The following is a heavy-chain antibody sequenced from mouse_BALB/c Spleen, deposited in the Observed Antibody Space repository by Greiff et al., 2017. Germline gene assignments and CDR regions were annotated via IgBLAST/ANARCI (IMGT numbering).Heavy chain of an antibody. CDR1: GFSLTSYG. CDR2: IWAGGST. D-gene: IGHD1-1*01. CDR3: ARELDYYGSSHFDY. Sequence: VNLVESGPGLVAPSQSLSITCTVSGFSLTSYGVHWVRQPPGKGLEWLGVIWAGGSTNYNSALMSRLSISKDNSKSQVFLKMNSLQTDDTAMYYCARELDYYGSSHFDYWGQGTTLTVSS. V-gene: IGHV2-9*02. J-gene: IGHJ2*01.